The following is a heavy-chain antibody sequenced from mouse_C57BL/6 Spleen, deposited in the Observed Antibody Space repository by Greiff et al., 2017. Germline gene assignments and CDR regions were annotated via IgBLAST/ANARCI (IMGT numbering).Heavy chain of an antibody. J-gene: IGHJ3*01. V-gene: IGHV1-59*01. CDR1: GYTFTSYW. CDR2: IDPSDSYT. CDR3: ASANWDGFAY. Sequence: QVQLQQSGAELVRPGTSVKLSCTASGYTFTSYWMHWVKQRPGQGLEWIGVIDPSDSYTNYNQKFKGKATMTVDTSSSTAYMQLSSLTSEDSAVYCCASANWDGFAYWGQGTLVTVSA. D-gene: IGHD4-1*01.